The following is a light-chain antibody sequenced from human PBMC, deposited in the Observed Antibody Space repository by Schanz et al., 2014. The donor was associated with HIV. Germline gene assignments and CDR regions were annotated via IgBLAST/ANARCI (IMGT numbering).Light chain of an antibody. V-gene: IGLV3-21*04. CDR3: QIWDSSRDVV. CDR1: NLGSKS. J-gene: IGLJ2*01. Sequence: SYELTQPPSVSVAPGKTASITCVANNLGSKSVHWYQQKPGQAPGLVIYYDTDRPSGIPERFSGSNSGHTATLTISRVEVGDEADYYCQIWDSSRDVVFGGGTKVTVL. CDR2: YDT.